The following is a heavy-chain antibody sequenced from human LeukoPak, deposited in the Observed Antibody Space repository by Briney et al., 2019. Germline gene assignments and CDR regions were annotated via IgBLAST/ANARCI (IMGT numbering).Heavy chain of an antibody. D-gene: IGHD3-22*01. J-gene: IGHJ4*02. CDR2: ISSSGSTI. CDR1: GFTFSDYY. CDR3: ATYDSSGYFDY. V-gene: IGHV3-11*01. Sequence: GGSLRLSCAASGFTFSDYYMSWIRQAPGKGLEWVSYISSSGSTIYYADSVKGRFTISRDNAKNSLYLQMNSLRAEDTAVYYRATYDSSGYFDYWGQGTLVTVSS.